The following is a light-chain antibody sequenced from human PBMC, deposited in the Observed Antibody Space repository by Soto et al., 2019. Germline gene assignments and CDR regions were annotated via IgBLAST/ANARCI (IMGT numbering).Light chain of an antibody. V-gene: IGKV1-5*03. Sequence: DIQMTQSPSTLSGSVGDRVTITCRASQTISSWLAWYQQKPGKAPKLLIYKASTLKSGVPSGFSGSGSGTEFTLTISSRQPDDFATYYCQHYNSYSEAFGQGTKVELK. CDR2: KAS. J-gene: IGKJ1*01. CDR1: QTISSW. CDR3: QHYNSYSEA.